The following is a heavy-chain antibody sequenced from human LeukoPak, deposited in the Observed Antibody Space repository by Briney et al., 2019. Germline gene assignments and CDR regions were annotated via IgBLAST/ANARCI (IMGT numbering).Heavy chain of an antibody. CDR2: IIPIFGTA. Sequence: GASVKVSCKASGGTFSSYAISWVRQAPGQGLEWMGGIIPIFGTANYAQKLQGRVTMTTDTSTSTAYMELRSLRSDDTAVYYCASRYCSSSTSCYAEDAFDIWGQGTMVTVSS. CDR1: GGTFSSYA. CDR3: ASRYCSSSTSCYAEDAFDI. D-gene: IGHD2-2*01. J-gene: IGHJ3*02. V-gene: IGHV1-69*05.